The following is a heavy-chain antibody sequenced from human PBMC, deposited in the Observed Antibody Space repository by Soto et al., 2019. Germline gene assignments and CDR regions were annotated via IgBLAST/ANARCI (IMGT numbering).Heavy chain of an antibody. CDR3: ARGYCSGGSCYLRRFWFDP. D-gene: IGHD2-15*01. J-gene: IGHJ5*02. V-gene: IGHV4-30-4*01. CDR1: GGSISSGDYY. CDR2: IYYSGST. Sequence: QVQLQESGPGLVKPSQTLSLTCTVSGGSISSGDYYWSWIRQPPGKGLEWIGYIYYSGSTYYNPSLKSPVTLSLDTSKNQSALKLSSVTAAHTAVYYCARGYCSGGSCYLRRFWFDPWGQGTLVTVSS.